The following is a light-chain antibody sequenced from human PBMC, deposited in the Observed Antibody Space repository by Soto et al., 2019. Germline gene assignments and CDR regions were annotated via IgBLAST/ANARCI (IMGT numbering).Light chain of an antibody. Sequence: QSVLTQPASVPGSPGQSITISCTGSSSDVGDYNYVSWYQQYPGKVPKVMIYDVSNRPSGVSNRFSGSKSGNTASLTISGLQAEDEADYYCSSYRSGSSVVFGGGTKLTVL. CDR2: DVS. J-gene: IGLJ2*01. CDR1: SSDVGDYNY. V-gene: IGLV2-14*01. CDR3: SSYRSGSSVV.